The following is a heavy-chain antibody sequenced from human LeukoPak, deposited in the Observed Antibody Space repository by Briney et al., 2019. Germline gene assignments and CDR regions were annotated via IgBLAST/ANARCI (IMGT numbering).Heavy chain of an antibody. J-gene: IGHJ4*02. CDR3: ARVVAAAGTVFDY. V-gene: IGHV4-31*03. CDR1: GGSISSGGYY. Sequence: PSETLSLTCTVSGGSISSGGYYWSWIRQHPGKGLEWIGYIYYSGSTYYNPSLKSRVTISVDTSKNQFSLKLSSVTAADTAVYYCARVVAAAGTVFDYWGQGTLVTVSS. D-gene: IGHD6-13*01. CDR2: IYYSGST.